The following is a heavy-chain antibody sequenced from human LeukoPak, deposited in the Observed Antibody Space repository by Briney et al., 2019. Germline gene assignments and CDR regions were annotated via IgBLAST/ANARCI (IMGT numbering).Heavy chain of an antibody. J-gene: IGHJ4*02. Sequence: QAGGSLRLSCAASGFTFSSYAMSWVRQAPGKGLEWVSAISGSGGSTYYADSVKGRFTISRDNSKNTLYLQMNSLRAEDTAVYYCAKEAYCSGGSCPYYFDYWGQGTLVTVSS. CDR2: ISGSGGST. D-gene: IGHD2-15*01. V-gene: IGHV3-23*01. CDR1: GFTFSSYA. CDR3: AKEAYCSGGSCPYYFDY.